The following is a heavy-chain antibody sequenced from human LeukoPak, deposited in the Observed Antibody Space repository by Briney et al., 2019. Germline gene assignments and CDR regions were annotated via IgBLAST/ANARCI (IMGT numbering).Heavy chain of an antibody. CDR3: AKSGPLGSCSSTSCPPHYSY. Sequence: PSETLSLTCAVYGASFSGYYWSWIRQTPGKGLEWIGEINHGESTNYNPSLKRRVTTSADTSKRQFSLKLTSVTAADMAVYYCAKSGPLGSCSSTSCPPHYSYWGQGTLVTVSS. D-gene: IGHD2-2*01. CDR2: INHGEST. CDR1: GASFSGYY. J-gene: IGHJ4*02. V-gene: IGHV4-34*01.